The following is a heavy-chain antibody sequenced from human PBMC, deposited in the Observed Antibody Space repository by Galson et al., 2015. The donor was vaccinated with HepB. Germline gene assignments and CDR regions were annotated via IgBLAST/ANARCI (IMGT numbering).Heavy chain of an antibody. Sequence: SLRLSCAASGFPFNNAWMTWVRQAPGMGLEWVGRIKSKTDGETTDYAAPVKGRFTISRDDSKNRLYLHMNSLETEDTAVYYCTTDVYYSTYWSWLDPWGQGTLVTVSS. V-gene: IGHV3-15*01. CDR1: GFPFNNAW. CDR2: IKSKTDGETT. J-gene: IGHJ5*02. CDR3: TTDVYYSTYWSWLDP. D-gene: IGHD2-8*02.